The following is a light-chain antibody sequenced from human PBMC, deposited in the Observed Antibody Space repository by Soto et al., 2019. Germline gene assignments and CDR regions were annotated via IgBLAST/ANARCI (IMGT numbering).Light chain of an antibody. Sequence: DIVMTQSPDSLAVSLGERATINCKSSQSVFYSSNKKNYLAWYQKKPGQPPKVLIYWASTRESGVPDRFSGSGSGTDFTLRISWVEAEDVGIYYCMQHTHWPHTFGQGTRVEIK. J-gene: IGKJ1*01. V-gene: IGKV4-1*01. CDR2: WAS. CDR1: QSVFYSSNKKNY. CDR3: MQHTHWPHT.